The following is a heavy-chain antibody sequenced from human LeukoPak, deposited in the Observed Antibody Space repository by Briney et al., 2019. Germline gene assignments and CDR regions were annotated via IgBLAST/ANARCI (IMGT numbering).Heavy chain of an antibody. Sequence: GSLRLSCAASGLTFSNAWTSWVRQAPGKGLEWIGEINHSGSTNYNPSLKSRVTISVDTSKNQFSLKLSSVTAADTAVYYCARLSSGWPIDYWGQGTLVTVSS. D-gene: IGHD6-19*01. CDR3: ARLSSGWPIDY. CDR2: INHSGST. J-gene: IGHJ4*02. CDR1: GLTFSNAW. V-gene: IGHV4-34*01.